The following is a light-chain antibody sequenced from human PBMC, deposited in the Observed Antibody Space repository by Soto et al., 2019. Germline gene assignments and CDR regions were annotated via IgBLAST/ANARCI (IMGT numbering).Light chain of an antibody. CDR1: QSVSSTY. J-gene: IGKJ2*01. Sequence: EIVLTQSPGTLSLSPGERATLSCRASQSVSSTYIAWYQQKPGQAPRLLIYGASRRATGISDRFSGSGSGTDFSLTINRLEPEDSAVYCCQQYGTSPYTFGQGTKLEIK. CDR3: QQYGTSPYT. CDR2: GAS. V-gene: IGKV3-20*01.